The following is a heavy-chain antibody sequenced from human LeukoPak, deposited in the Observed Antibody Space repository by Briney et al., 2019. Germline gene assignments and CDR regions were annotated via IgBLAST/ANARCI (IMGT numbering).Heavy chain of an antibody. J-gene: IGHJ4*02. CDR3: ARETGSWYGVDY. Sequence: ASVKVSCKASGYTFTSYDINWVRQATGQGLEWMGWMNPNSGNTNYAQKLQGRVTMTTDTSTSTAYMELRSLRSDDTAVYYCARETGSWYGVDYWGQGTLVTVSS. V-gene: IGHV1-18*01. D-gene: IGHD6-13*01. CDR1: GYTFTSYD. CDR2: MNPNSGNT.